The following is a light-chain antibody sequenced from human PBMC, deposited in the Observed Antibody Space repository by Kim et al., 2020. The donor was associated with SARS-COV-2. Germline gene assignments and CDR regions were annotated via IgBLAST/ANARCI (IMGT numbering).Light chain of an antibody. CDR1: QGIGSA. CDR2: QDS. Sequence: GDRVTITCRASQGIGSALAWYQQKPGKAPKLLIYQDSSLQRGGPSRFSGSGSGTGFTLTISSLQPEDFATYYCQQFYDYPLTFGGGTKVDIK. V-gene: IGKV1D-13*01. CDR3: QQFYDYPLT. J-gene: IGKJ4*01.